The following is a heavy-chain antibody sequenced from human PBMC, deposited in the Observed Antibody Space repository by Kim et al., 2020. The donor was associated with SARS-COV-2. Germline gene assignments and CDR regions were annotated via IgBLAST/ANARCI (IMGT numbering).Heavy chain of an antibody. CDR1: GDSVSSNSAV. D-gene: IGHD6-13*01. Sequence: SQTLSLTCAISGDSVSSNSAVWNWIRQSPSRGLEWLGRTYYRPKWSNDYAVSVKSRITNNPDTSKNQFSLQLNSVTPEDTAVYYCARERVAAAGRVFDYWGQGTLVTVSS. V-gene: IGHV6-1*01. CDR2: TYYRPKWSN. J-gene: IGHJ4*02. CDR3: ARERVAAAGRVFDY.